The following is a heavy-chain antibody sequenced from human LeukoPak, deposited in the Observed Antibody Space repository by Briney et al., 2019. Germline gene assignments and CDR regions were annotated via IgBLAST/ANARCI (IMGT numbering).Heavy chain of an antibody. D-gene: IGHD2-2*01. CDR3: ASTQKYCSSTSCHYS. CDR2: INHSGST. Sequence: SETLSLACAVYGGSFSGYYWSWIRQPPGKGLEWIGEINHSGSTNYNPSLKSRVTISVDTSKNQFSLKLSFVTAADTAVYYCASTQKYCSSTSCHYSWGQGTLVTVSS. CDR1: GGSFSGYY. J-gene: IGHJ4*02. V-gene: IGHV4-34*01.